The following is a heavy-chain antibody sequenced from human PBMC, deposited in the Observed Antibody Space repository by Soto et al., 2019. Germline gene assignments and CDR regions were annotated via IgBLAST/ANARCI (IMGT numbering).Heavy chain of an antibody. Sequence: PSETLSLRCTVSGGSVSSGNYYWSWIRQPPGKGLEWIGFIYYTGSSSYNPSLKSRVTMSLDKSNNQFSLKLTSVTAADTAVYYFPAAVYFRGGSSLFALWGKG. CDR2: IYYTGSS. CDR1: GGSVSSGNYY. D-gene: IGHD2-15*01. V-gene: IGHV4-61*01. J-gene: IGHJ5*02. CDR3: PAAVYFRGGSSLFAL.